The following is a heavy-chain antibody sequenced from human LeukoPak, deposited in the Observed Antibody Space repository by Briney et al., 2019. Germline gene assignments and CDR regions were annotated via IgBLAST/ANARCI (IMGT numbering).Heavy chain of an antibody. CDR2: ISGSGGST. CDR1: GFTFSSYG. CDR3: ARAPSGYYYYMDV. J-gene: IGHJ6*03. Sequence: GGSLRLSCAASGFTFSSYGMHWVRQAPGKGLEWVSAISGSGGSTYYADSVKGRFTISRDNSKNTLYLQMNSLRAEDTAVYYCARAPSGYYYYMDVWGKGTTVTVSS. V-gene: IGHV3-23*01.